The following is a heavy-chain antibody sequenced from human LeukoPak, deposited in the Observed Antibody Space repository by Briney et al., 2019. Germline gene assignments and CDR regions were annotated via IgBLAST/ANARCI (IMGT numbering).Heavy chain of an antibody. CDR2: IHDRTNA. V-gene: IGHV4-59*01. Sequence: SETLSLTCSVSRGSISSYYWSWIRQSPGKGLEWIAYIHDRTNANYNPSLDSRVTISVDTSKNQFSLKLSSVTTADTAVYYCARQGWLRTNYMDVWGKGTTVTVSS. CDR3: ARQGWLRTNYMDV. D-gene: IGHD5-12*01. J-gene: IGHJ6*03. CDR1: RGSISSYY.